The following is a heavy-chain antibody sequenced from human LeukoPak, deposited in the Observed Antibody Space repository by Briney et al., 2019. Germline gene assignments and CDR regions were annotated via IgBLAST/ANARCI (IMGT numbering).Heavy chain of an antibody. V-gene: IGHV4-30-4*01. J-gene: IGHJ4*02. D-gene: IGHD2-15*01. Sequence: SETLSLTCTVSGGSISSGDYYWSWIRQPPGKGLEWIGYIYYSGSTYYNPSLKSRLTISVDTSKSQFSLKLSSVTAADTAIYYCARLYCSGGSCYSDYWGQGTLVTVSS. CDR2: IYYSGST. CDR3: ARLYCSGGSCYSDY. CDR1: GGSISSGDYY.